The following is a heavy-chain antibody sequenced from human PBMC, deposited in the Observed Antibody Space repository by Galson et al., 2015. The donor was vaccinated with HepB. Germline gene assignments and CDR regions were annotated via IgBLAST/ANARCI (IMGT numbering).Heavy chain of an antibody. CDR1: GFTFSSYG. CDR3: ARDLGSSWYYFDY. Sequence: SLRLSCAASGFTFSSYGMHWVRQAPGKGLEWVAVIWYDGSNKYYADSVKGRFTISRDNSKNTLYLQMNSLRVEDTAVYYCARDLGSSWYYFDYWGQGTLVTVSS. CDR2: IWYDGSNK. D-gene: IGHD6-13*01. V-gene: IGHV3-33*01. J-gene: IGHJ4*02.